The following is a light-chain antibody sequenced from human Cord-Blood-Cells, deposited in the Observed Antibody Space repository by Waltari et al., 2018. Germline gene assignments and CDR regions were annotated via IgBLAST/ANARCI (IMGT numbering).Light chain of an antibody. J-gene: IGKJ3*01. Sequence: IVLTQSPATLSLSPGDRATLSCRASQSVSSYLAWYQQKPGQAPRLLIYDASNRATGIPARFSGSGSGTDFTLTISSLEPEDFAVYYCQQRSNWFTFGPGTKVDIK. CDR2: DAS. CDR3: QQRSNWFT. CDR1: QSVSSY. V-gene: IGKV3-11*01.